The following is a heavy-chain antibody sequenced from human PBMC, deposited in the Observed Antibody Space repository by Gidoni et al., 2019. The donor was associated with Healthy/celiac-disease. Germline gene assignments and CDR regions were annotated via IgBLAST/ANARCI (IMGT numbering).Heavy chain of an antibody. J-gene: IGHJ4*02. V-gene: IGHV3-48*02. CDR3: ARGDILTGYPDY. D-gene: IGHD3-9*01. CDR2: ISSGSSTI. CDR1: GFTFSCYS. Sequence: EVQLVESGGGLVQPGGSLGLSCSASGFTFSCYSMNWVRQARGKGLEWVSYISSGSSTIYDADSVKGRFTISRDNAKNSLYLQMNSLRDEDTAVYYCARGDILTGYPDYWGQGTLVTVSS.